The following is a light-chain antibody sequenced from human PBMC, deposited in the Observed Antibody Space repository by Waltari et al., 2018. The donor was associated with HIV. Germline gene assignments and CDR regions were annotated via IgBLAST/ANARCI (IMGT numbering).Light chain of an antibody. J-gene: IGLJ3*02. CDR1: SSDVGGYYF. CDR2: GVS. CDR3: CSYAGSYTGV. Sequence: QSALTQPRSVSGSPGQSVTISCTGTSSDVGGYYFVSWYQQLPGKAPRLIIYGVSKRSPGVPDRFSGSKSGNTASLTISGLQADDEADYYCCSYAGSYTGVFGGGTKLTVL. V-gene: IGLV2-11*01.